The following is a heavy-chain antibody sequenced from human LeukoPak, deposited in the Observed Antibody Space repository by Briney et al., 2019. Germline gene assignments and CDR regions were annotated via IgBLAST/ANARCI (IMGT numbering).Heavy chain of an antibody. D-gene: IGHD4-17*01. J-gene: IGHJ4*02. V-gene: IGHV3-9*01. Sequence: PGRSLRLSCAASGFTFDDYAMHWVRQAPGKGLEWVSGISWNSGSIGYADSVKGRFTISRDNAKNSLYLQMNSLRTEDTALYYCAKDRADYGDYIGYFDYWGQGTLVTASS. CDR2: ISWNSGSI. CDR1: GFTFDDYA. CDR3: AKDRADYGDYIGYFDY.